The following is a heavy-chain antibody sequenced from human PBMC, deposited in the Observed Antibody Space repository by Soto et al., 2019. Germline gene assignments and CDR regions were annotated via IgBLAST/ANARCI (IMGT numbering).Heavy chain of an antibody. CDR1: GFTFSSYG. Sequence: PGGSLRLSCAASGFTFSSYGMHWVRQAPGKGLEWVAVISYDGSNKYYADSVKGRFTISRDNSKNTLYLQMNSLRAEDTAVYYCSYGDYYFDYWGQGTLVTVSS. V-gene: IGHV3-30*03. J-gene: IGHJ4*02. D-gene: IGHD4-17*01. CDR2: ISYDGSNK. CDR3: SYGDYYFDY.